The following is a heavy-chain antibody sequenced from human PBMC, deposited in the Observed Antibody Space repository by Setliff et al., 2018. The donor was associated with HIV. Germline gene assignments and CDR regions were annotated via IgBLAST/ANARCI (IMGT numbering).Heavy chain of an antibody. CDR1: GGSISERGFY. J-gene: IGHJ3*02. V-gene: IGHV4-39*01. D-gene: IGHD3-22*01. CDR2: LHSDGTT. Sequence: SETLSLTCTVFGGSISERGFYWDWIRQSPGTGLEWIGSLHSDGTTYDNASLRSRLTMSVDTSKNQFSLRLTSVTAADTAIYYCVRMFNKFDSGFYYRSLDIWGQGTVVTVSS. CDR3: VRMFNKFDSGFYYRSLDI.